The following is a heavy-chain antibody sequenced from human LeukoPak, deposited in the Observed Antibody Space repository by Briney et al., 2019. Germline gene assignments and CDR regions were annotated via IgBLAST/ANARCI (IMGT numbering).Heavy chain of an antibody. J-gene: IGHJ5*02. CDR2: IIPIFGTA. CDR1: GGTFSSYA. Sequence: SVKVSCKASGGTFSSYAISWVRQAPGQGLEWMGGIIPIFGTANYAQKFQGRVTITADESTSTAYMELSSLRSEDTAVYYCARGIQLWLNWFDPWGQGTLVTVSS. V-gene: IGHV1-69*01. D-gene: IGHD5-18*01. CDR3: ARGIQLWLNWFDP.